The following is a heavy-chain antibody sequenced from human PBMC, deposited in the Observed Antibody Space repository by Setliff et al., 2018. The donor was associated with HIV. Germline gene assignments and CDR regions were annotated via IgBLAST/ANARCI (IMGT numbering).Heavy chain of an antibody. CDR3: ARALGGSGWSIDY. J-gene: IGHJ4*02. Sequence: SCTVSGDSIGSSSYYWTWIRQPPGKGLEWIGEIHHGGSTNYMPSLKNRVTISVDTSNNQFSLTLTSLTDADTAVYYCARALGGSGWSIDYWGQGTRVTV. CDR2: IHHGGST. CDR1: GDSIGSSSYY. D-gene: IGHD6-19*01. V-gene: IGHV4-39*07.